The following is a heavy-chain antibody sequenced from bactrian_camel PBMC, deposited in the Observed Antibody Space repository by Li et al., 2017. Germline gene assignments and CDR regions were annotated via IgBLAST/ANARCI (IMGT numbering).Heavy chain of an antibody. CDR2: INMDGSST. V-gene: IGHV3S28*01. CDR1: GFTFRSYY. J-gene: IGHJ4*01. CDR3: ASLYNRY. Sequence: QLVESGGDLVQPGGSLRLSCAASGFTFRSYYMSWVRQAPEKGLEWVASINMDGSSTFYADSLKGRFTISRDNAKNTLYLELNNLKTEDAAMYFCASLYNRYWGPGTQVTVS.